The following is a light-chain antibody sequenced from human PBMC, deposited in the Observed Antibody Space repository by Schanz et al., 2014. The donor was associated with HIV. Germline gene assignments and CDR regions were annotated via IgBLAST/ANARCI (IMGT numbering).Light chain of an antibody. J-gene: IGLJ3*02. CDR1: SSDVGSYNL. CDR3: CSYAGSYTFVV. Sequence: QSALTQPASVSGSPGQSITISCTGTSSDVGSYNLVSWYQQYPAKAPKLMIYEGSKRPSGISNRFSGSKSGNTASLTISGLQAEDEADYYCCSYAGSYTFVVFGGGTKLTVL. V-gene: IGLV2-23*03. CDR2: EGS.